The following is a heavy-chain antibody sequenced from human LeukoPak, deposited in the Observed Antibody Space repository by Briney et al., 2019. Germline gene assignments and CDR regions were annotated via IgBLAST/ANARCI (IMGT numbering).Heavy chain of an antibody. V-gene: IGHV3-48*03. D-gene: IGHD3-16*01. CDR1: GFTFSSYE. CDR3: ASGSTRFGDFDY. CDR2: ISSSGSTI. J-gene: IGHJ4*02. Sequence: GGSLRLXCAASGFTFSSYEMNWVRRAPGKGLEWVSYISSSGSTIYYADSAKGRFTISRDNAKNSLYLQMNSLRAEDTAVYYCASGSTRFGDFDYWGQGTLVTVSS.